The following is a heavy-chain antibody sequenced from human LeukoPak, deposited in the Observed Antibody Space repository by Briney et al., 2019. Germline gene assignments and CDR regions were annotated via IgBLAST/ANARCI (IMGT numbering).Heavy chain of an antibody. D-gene: IGHD3-22*01. CDR3: ARLSVEYYYDSSGYYSPKRIFDY. CDR1: GGSISSSSYY. V-gene: IGHV4-39*01. CDR2: IYYSGST. Sequence: PSETLSLTCTVSGGSISSSSYYWGWIRQPPGKGLEWIGSIYYSGSTYYNPSLMSRVTISVDTSKNQFSLKLSSVTAADTAVYYCARLSVEYYYDSSGYYSPKRIFDYWGQGTLVTVSS. J-gene: IGHJ4*02.